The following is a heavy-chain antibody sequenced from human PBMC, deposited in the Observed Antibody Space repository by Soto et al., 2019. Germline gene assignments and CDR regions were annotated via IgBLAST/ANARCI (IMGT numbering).Heavy chain of an antibody. CDR3: ARRHLAVAVSPWFDP. CDR1: GLSITDSEMG. Sequence: QVTLKESGPVLVKPTETLTLRCTVYGLSITDSEMGVSWIRQTPGQPLEWLAHIDSSGEKSYRTFLKSRLAISKDTSKSQIVLTMTNMDPADTATYYCARRHLAVAVSPWFDPWGQGIPVTVSS. D-gene: IGHD6-19*01. J-gene: IGHJ5*02. V-gene: IGHV2-26*01. CDR2: IDSSGEK.